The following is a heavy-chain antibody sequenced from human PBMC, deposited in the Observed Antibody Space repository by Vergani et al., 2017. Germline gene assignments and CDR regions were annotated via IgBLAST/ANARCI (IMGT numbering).Heavy chain of an antibody. J-gene: IGHJ6*03. D-gene: IGHD3-3*01. V-gene: IGHV3-11*01. CDR1: GFTFSDYY. Sequence: QVQLVESGGGLVKTGGSLRLSCAASGFTFSDYYMSWIRQAPGKGLEWVSYISSSGSTIYYADSVKGRFTISRDNAKNSLYLQMNSLRAEDTAVYYCAREQGDLMGNFGVDRYYYYYYMDVWGKGTTVTVSS. CDR3: AREQGDLMGNFGVDRYYYYYYMDV. CDR2: ISSSGSTI.